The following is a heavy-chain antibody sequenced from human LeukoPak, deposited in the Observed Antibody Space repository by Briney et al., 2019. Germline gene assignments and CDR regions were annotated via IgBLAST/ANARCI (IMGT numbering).Heavy chain of an antibody. D-gene: IGHD6-13*01. CDR3: ARVAAAAGNNWFDP. CDR1: GDSISSGGYA. Sequence: SETLSLTCAVSGDSISSGGYAWSWIRQTPGTGLEWIAYIHDSGSTYYNPSLKSRVSISVDTSKNQFSVKLNSVTAADTAVYYCARVAAAAGNNWFDPWGQGTLVTVSS. V-gene: IGHV4-30-4*07. CDR2: IHDSGST. J-gene: IGHJ5*02.